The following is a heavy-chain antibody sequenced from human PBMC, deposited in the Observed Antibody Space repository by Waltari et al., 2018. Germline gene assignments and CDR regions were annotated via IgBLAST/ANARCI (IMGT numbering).Heavy chain of an antibody. Sequence: ELQLVESGGGLVQPGPSLLLSRTASGFTFGDSAMRWFRQAPGQGLAWVGFIRSRAYGGTREYAASVKGRFTISRDDSKNIAYLQMNSLKTEDTAVYYCAKEGTSSSSSDYWGQGTLVTVSS. CDR3: AKEGTSSSSSDY. D-gene: IGHD6-6*01. CDR2: IRSRAYGGTR. V-gene: IGHV3-49*03. J-gene: IGHJ4*02. CDR1: GFTFGDSA.